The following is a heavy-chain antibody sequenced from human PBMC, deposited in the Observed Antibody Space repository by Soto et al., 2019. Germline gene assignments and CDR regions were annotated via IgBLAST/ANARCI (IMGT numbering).Heavy chain of an antibody. CDR1: GYSFTSYW. V-gene: IGHV5-51*01. D-gene: IGHD3-3*01. J-gene: IGHJ6*02. CDR2: IYPGDSDT. Sequence: PGESLKISCKGSGYSFTSYWIGWVRQMPGKGLEWMGIIYPGDSDTRYSPSFQGQVTISADKSISTAYLQWSSLKASDTAVYYCATVRFLEKHYYYYGMDVWGQGTTVTVSS. CDR3: ATVRFLEKHYYYYGMDV.